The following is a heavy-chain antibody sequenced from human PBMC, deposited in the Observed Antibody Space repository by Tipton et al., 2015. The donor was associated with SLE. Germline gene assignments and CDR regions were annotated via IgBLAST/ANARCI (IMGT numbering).Heavy chain of an antibody. J-gene: IGHJ4*02. CDR3: ARHLLYGDYASYFDY. D-gene: IGHD4-17*01. V-gene: IGHV4-39*01. CDR1: GGSISSSSYY. CDR2: IYYSGST. Sequence: TLSLTCTVSGGSISSSSYYWGWIRQPPGKGLEWIGSIYYSGSTYYNPSLKSRVTISVDTSKNQFSLKLSSVTAADTAVYYCARHLLYGDYASYFDYWGQGTLVTVSS.